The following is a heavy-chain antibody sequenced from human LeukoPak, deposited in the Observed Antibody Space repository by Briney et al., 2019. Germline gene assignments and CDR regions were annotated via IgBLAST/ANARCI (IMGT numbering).Heavy chain of an antibody. V-gene: IGHV1-2*02. D-gene: IGHD3-3*01. CDR2: INPNSGGT. CDR3: ASGGQGAA. Sequence: ASVKVSCKASGYTFTTYYMHWVRQAPGQGLEWMGYINPNSGGTNYAQKFQGRVTMTRDTSINTAYMELGSLTSDDTAIYYCASGGQGAAWGQGTLVTVSS. J-gene: IGHJ5*02. CDR1: GYTFTTYY.